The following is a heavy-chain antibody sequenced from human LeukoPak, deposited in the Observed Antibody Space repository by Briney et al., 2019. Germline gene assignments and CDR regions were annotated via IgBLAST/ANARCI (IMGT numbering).Heavy chain of an antibody. D-gene: IGHD5-12*01. J-gene: IGHJ4*02. CDR1: GFTFSSYS. V-gene: IGHV3-21*01. CDR2: ISSGSSYI. Sequence: IPGGSLRLSCAASGFTFSSYSMNWVRQAPGKGLEWVSSISSGSSYIYYADSGKCRFPISRDNAKNSLYLQMNSLRAEDTAVYYCARDSPSVANAFDYWGPGTLVTVSS. CDR3: ARDSPSVANAFDY.